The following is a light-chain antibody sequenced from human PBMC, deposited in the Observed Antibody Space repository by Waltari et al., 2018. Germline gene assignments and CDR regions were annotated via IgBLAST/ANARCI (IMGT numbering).Light chain of an antibody. CDR2: GAT. CDR3: QQSYNVPLS. V-gene: IGKV1-39*01. J-gene: IGKJ4*01. CDR1: AVISNY. Sequence: DIQMTQSPSSLSASVGDTVTVTCRATAVISNYLNWYEQKPGKAPRLLIYGATNVQSGVPSRFTGSGSGRDFTLSISSLQPEDFATYFCQQSYNVPLSFGGGTKVEI.